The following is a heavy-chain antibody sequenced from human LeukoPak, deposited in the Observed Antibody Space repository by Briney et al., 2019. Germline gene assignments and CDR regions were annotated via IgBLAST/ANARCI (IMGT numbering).Heavy chain of an antibody. CDR3: AKDLRLRYFTY. V-gene: IGHV3-23*01. Sequence: GGSLRLSCEASGFTFTSYGMSWFRQAPGKGLEWVSSITYSGGNTYYADSVKGRFTIFRDTSKNTLYLQMNSLRAEDTAVYHCAKDLRLRYFTYWGQGTLVTVSS. J-gene: IGHJ4*02. CDR2: ITYSGGNT. D-gene: IGHD3-9*01. CDR1: GFTFTSYG.